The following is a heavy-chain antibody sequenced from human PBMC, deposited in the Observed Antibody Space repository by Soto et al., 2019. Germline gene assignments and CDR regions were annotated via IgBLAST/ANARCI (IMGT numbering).Heavy chain of an antibody. V-gene: IGHV4-31*03. J-gene: IGHJ6*03. Sequence: PSETLSLTCTVSGGSISSSGYYWSWIRQHPGKGLEWIGYIYYSGTTHYNPSLKSRVTISVDTSKNQFSLKLSSVTAADTAVYYCARGSVAGNYYYYYMDVWGKGTTVTVSS. D-gene: IGHD6-19*01. CDR1: GGSISSSGYY. CDR2: IYYSGTT. CDR3: ARGSVAGNYYYYYMDV.